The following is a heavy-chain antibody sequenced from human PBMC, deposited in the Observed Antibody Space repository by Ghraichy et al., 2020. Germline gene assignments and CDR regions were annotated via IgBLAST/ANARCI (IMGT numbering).Heavy chain of an antibody. CDR3: ARDLGSGWYFDY. Sequence: GGSLRLSCAASGFIFSSYWMSWVRQAPGKGLEWVANIKKDGSEKYYVDSVKGRFTITRDNDQNSLYLQMNSLRAEDTAEYYCARDLGSGWYFDYWGQGTLVIGSS. CDR1: GFIFSSYW. D-gene: IGHD6-19*01. CDR2: IKKDGSEK. V-gene: IGHV3-7*01. J-gene: IGHJ4*02.